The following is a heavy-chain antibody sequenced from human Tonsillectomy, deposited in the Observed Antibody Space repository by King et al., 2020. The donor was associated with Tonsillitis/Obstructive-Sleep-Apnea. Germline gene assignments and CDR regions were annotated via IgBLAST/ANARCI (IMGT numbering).Heavy chain of an antibody. D-gene: IGHD4-11*01. CDR3: AKGNGYSTADAFDI. CDR1: GFTFEDYA. V-gene: IGHV3-43*02. CDR2: ISVDGGST. J-gene: IGHJ3*02. Sequence: VQLVESGGGVVQPGGSLRLSCAASGFTFEDYAMHWVRQAPGKGLEWVSLISVDGGSTYYADSVKGRFTISRDNSKNSLYLQMNSRRTEDTAFYYCAKGNGYSTADAFDIWGQGTMVTVSS.